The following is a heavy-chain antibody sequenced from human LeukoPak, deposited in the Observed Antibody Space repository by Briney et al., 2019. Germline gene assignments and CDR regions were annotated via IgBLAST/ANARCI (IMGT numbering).Heavy chain of an antibody. CDR3: ARDYGGYPKDY. D-gene: IGHD4-17*01. V-gene: IGHV3-30-3*01. CDR1: GFIFSNYA. J-gene: IGHJ4*02. Sequence: ERSLRLSCAASGFIFSNYAIHWVRQAPGKGLEWVAVISYDGSNKYYADSVKGRFTISRDNSKNTLYLQMNSLRAEDTAVYYCARDYGGYPKDYWGQGTLVTVSS. CDR2: ISYDGSNK.